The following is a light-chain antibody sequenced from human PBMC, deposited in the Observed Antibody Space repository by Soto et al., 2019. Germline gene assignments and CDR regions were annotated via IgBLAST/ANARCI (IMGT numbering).Light chain of an antibody. CDR3: QQYSSSLW. CDR1: QSVSSSY. Sequence: EIVLTRSPGTLSLSPGERATLSCRASQSVSSSYLAWYQQKPGQAPRLLIYGASSRATGIPDRFSGSGSGTDFTLTISRLEPEDFAVYYCQQYSSSLWFGQGTKVEIK. J-gene: IGKJ1*01. V-gene: IGKV3-20*01. CDR2: GAS.